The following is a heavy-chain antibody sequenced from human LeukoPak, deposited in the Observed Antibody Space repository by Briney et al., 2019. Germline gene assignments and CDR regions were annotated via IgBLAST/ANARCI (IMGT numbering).Heavy chain of an antibody. CDR1: GGTFSSYA. CDR3: ARDFGMVRGVTGDY. Sequence: ASVKVSCKASGGTFSSYAISWVRQAPGQGLEWMGRIIPILGIANYAQKFQGRVTITSDKSTSTAYMELSSLRSEDTAMYYCARDFGMVRGVTGDYWGQGALVTVSS. V-gene: IGHV1-69*04. D-gene: IGHD3-10*01. CDR2: IIPILGIA. J-gene: IGHJ4*02.